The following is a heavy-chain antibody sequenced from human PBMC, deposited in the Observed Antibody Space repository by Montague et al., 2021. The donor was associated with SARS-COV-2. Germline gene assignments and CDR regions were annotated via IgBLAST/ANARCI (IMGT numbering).Heavy chain of an antibody. CDR2: ISSSGGGSTK. CDR1: GFIFSSCE. D-gene: IGHD2-21*01. CDR3: ARDRDWDDWCGMDV. J-gene: IGHJ6*02. V-gene: IGHV3-48*03. Sequence: SLRLSCAASGFIFSSCEMNWVRQAPGKGLEWISYISSSGGGSTKHYTDSVKGRFTISSDNAKNSLYLQMNSLRVEDTAIYYCARDRDWDDWCGMDVWGQGTTVTVSS.